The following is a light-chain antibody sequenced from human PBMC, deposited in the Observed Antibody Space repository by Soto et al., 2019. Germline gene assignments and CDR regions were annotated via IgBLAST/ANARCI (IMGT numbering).Light chain of an antibody. Sequence: QSALTQPASVSGSPGQSITISCTGTSSDVGGYNYVSWYQQHPGKAPKLMIYEVSNRPSGVSNRFSGSKSGNTASLTISGLQAEDEADYYCTSYRSGGTFVFGSGTKLTVL. CDR2: EVS. CDR1: SSDVGGYNY. J-gene: IGLJ1*01. V-gene: IGLV2-14*01. CDR3: TSYRSGGTFV.